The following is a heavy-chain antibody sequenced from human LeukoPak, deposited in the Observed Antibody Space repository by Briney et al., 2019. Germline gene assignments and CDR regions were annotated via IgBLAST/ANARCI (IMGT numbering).Heavy chain of an antibody. D-gene: IGHD6-19*01. J-gene: IGHJ1*01. CDR1: GASISSHY. V-gene: IGHV4-59*11. Sequence: SETLSLTCAVSGASISSHYWTWIRQPPGKGLEWIGYVYYSGSTNYNPSLKSRVTISVDTSKNQFSLNLTSVTAADTAIYYCARLRSDYGSGWLQYFQHWGPGTLVIVSS. CDR3: ARLRSDYGSGWLQYFQH. CDR2: VYYSGST.